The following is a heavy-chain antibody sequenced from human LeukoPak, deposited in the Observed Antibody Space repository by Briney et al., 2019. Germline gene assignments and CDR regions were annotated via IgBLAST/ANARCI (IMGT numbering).Heavy chain of an antibody. CDR2: ISYDGSNK. CDR1: GSTFSSYA. V-gene: IGHV3-30*04. CDR3: AREGGTVATGSWFDP. Sequence: GGSLRLSCAASGSTFSSYAMHWVRQAPGKGLEWVAVISYDGSNKYYADSVKGRFTISRDNSKNTLYLQMNSLRAEDTAVYYCAREGGTVATGSWFDPWGQGTLVTVSS. J-gene: IGHJ5*02. D-gene: IGHD1-26*01.